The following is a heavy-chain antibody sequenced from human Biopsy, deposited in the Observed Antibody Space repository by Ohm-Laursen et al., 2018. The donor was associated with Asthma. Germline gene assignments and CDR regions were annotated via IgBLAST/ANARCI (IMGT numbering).Heavy chain of an antibody. J-gene: IGHJ4*02. CDR3: ARKAGSCISRTCYSLDF. Sequence: ASVKVSCNSLGGTFNTYVIGWVRQAPGQGLEWMGGINSVFGTTTYPQKFQDRVTITADDSTSTVYMELSSLSSEDTAVYYCARKAGSCISRTCYSLDFWGQGTLVTVSS. D-gene: IGHD2-2*01. CDR2: INSVFGTT. V-gene: IGHV1-69*13. CDR1: GGTFNTYV.